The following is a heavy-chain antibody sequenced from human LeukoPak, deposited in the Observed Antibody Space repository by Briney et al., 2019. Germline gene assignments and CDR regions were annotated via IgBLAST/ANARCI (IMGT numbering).Heavy chain of an antibody. CDR1: GGSISSSSYY. D-gene: IGHD3-10*01. CDR3: ARAKHLLLWFGELPNWFDP. Sequence: SETLSLTCTVSGGSISSSSYYWGWIRQPPGKGLEWIGSIYYSGSTYYNPSLKSRVTISVDTSKNQFSLKLSSVTAADTAVYYCARAKHLLLWFGELPNWFDPWGQGTLVTVSS. CDR2: IYYSGST. V-gene: IGHV4-39*01. J-gene: IGHJ5*02.